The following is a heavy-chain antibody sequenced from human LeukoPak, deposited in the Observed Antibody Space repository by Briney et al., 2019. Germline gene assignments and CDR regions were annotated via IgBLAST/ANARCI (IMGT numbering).Heavy chain of an antibody. CDR2: ISDYNGNT. V-gene: IGHV1-18*01. Sequence: ASVKVSCKASGYTFTSYGISWVRQAPGQGLEWMGWISDYNGNTNYAQKLQGRVTMTTDTSTSTAYMELRSLRSDDTAVYYCARDTPEISDCSSTSCPGALDIWGQGTMVTVSS. CDR3: ARDTPEISDCSSTSCPGALDI. CDR1: GYTFTSYG. J-gene: IGHJ3*02. D-gene: IGHD2-2*01.